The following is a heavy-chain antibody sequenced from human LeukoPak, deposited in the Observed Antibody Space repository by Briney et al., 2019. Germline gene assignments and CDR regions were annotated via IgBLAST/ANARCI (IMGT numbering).Heavy chain of an antibody. J-gene: IGHJ4*02. CDR2: INAGNGNT. Sequence: ASVKVSCKASGYTFTSYAMHWVRQAPGQRLEWMGWINAGNGNTKYLQKFQGRVTITRDTSASTAYMELSSLRSEDTAVYYCARDLHGSGWYADHFDYWGQGTLVTVSS. CDR3: ARDLHGSGWYADHFDY. CDR1: GYTFTSYA. V-gene: IGHV1-3*01. D-gene: IGHD6-19*01.